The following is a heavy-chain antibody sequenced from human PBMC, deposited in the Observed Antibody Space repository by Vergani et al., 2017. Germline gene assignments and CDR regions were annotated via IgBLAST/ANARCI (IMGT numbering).Heavy chain of an antibody. CDR1: GGSFSGYY. D-gene: IGHD6-19*01. V-gene: IGHV4-34*01. J-gene: IGHJ4*02. Sequence: QVQLQQWGAGLLKPSETLSLTCAVSGGSFSGYYWSWIRQPPGTGLEWIGEINHSGSTNYNPSLKSRVTISVETSQNQFSLKLSSVTAADTAVYYCARHGLIAVAGTMSGYFDYWGQGTLVTVSS. CDR2: INHSGST. CDR3: ARHGLIAVAGTMSGYFDY.